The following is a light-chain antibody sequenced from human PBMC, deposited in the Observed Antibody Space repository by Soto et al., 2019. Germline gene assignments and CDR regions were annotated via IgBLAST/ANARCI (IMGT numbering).Light chain of an antibody. V-gene: IGKV1-5*03. CDR3: QQYASYSSLS. CDR2: KAS. CDR1: QTISSW. Sequence: DIQMTQSPSTLSASVGDRVTITCRASQTISSWVALYQQKPGKAPKLLIYKASILQPVVPLRFSGSGSGAEFTLTITSLQPDDSATYYCQQYASYSSLSFGGGTKVEIK. J-gene: IGKJ4*01.